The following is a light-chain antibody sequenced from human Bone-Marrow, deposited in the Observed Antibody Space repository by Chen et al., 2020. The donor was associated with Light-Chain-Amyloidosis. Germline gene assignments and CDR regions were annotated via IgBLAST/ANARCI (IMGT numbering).Light chain of an antibody. Sequence: YVLTQPPSVSVSPGQTARITCSGDDLPTKYAYWYQQKPGQAPVLVIHRDTERPSGISERFSGSSSGTTATLTISGVQAEDEADYHCQSADSSGTYEAIFGGGTKLTVL. CDR2: RDT. CDR3: QSADSSGTYEAI. J-gene: IGLJ2*01. CDR1: DLPTKY. V-gene: IGLV3-25*03.